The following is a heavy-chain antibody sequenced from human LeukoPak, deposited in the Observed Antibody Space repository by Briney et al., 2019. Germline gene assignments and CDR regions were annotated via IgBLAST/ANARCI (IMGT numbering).Heavy chain of an antibody. J-gene: IGHJ4*02. D-gene: IGHD5/OR15-5a*01. V-gene: IGHV3-43*02. CDR1: GFIFSDYN. CDR2: ISGDGGRT. CDR3: TRDVSESIDS. Sequence: SGGSLTLSCAVSGFIFSDYNMHWVRHVQGKGLEWVSIISGDGGRTSYADSVKGRVTIYRDNSKNSLYLQVNSLRTGDTAFYYCTRDVSESIDSWGQGTLVTVSS.